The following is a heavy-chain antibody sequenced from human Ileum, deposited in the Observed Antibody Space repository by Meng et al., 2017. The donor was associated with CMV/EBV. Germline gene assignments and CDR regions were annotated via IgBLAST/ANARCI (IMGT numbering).Heavy chain of an antibody. J-gene: IGHJ4*02. CDR2: IKSKTDGGAI. D-gene: IGHD3-3*01. CDR3: GCGVPMYDY. V-gene: IGHV3-15*01. Sequence: HLGECGGGLEDPGGSLRLSCAGSGFNFNGAWMSWVRQAPGKGLEWVGHIKSKTDGGAIDYAAPVKGRFIISRDDSKNMLYLEMNSLKTDDTGVYYCGCGVPMYDYWGQGTLVTVSS. CDR1: GFNFNGAW.